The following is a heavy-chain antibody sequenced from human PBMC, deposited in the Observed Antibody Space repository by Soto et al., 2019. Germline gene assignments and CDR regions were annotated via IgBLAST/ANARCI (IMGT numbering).Heavy chain of an antibody. V-gene: IGHV4-59*01. CDR2: IYYRWST. CDR3: AREGVSSSWYNYYGMDV. CDR1: GGSISSYY. Sequence: QVQLQESGPGLVKPSETLSLTCTVSGGSISSYYWSWIRQPPGKGLEWIGYIYYRWSTKYNPSLKSRVTLSVHTSKNQFSLKLSSVTAADTAVYYCAREGVSSSWYNYYGMDVWGQGTTVTVSS. D-gene: IGHD6-13*01. J-gene: IGHJ6*02.